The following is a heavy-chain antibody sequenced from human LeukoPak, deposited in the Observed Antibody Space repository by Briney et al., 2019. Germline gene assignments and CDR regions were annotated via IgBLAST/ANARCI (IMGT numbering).Heavy chain of an antibody. CDR3: AREGRRDYYYYYMDV. CDR1: GFTFSSYW. CDR2: IKQDGSEK. Sequence: PGGSLRLSCAASGFTFSSYWMSWVRQAPGKGLEWVANIKQDGSEKYYVDSVKGRFTISRDNAQNSLYLQMNSLRAEDTAVYYCAREGRRDYYYYYMDVWGKGTTVTVSS. J-gene: IGHJ6*03. V-gene: IGHV3-7*01.